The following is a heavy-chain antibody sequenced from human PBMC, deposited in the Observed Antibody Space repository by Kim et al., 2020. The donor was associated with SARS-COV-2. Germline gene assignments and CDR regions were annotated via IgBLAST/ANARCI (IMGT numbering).Heavy chain of an antibody. J-gene: IGHJ5*02. Sequence: GGSLRLSCAASGFTFSSYGMHWVRQAPGKGLEWVAVISYDGSNKYYADSVKGRFTISRDNSKNTLYPQMNSLRAEDTAVYYCAKDTSDGYNSNWFDPWGQGTLVTVSS. CDR1: GFTFSSYG. V-gene: IGHV3-30*18. D-gene: IGHD1-1*01. CDR2: ISYDGSNK. CDR3: AKDTSDGYNSNWFDP.